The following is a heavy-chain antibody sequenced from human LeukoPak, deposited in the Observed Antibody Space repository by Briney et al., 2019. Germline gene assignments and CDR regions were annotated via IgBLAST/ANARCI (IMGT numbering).Heavy chain of an antibody. D-gene: IGHD6-25*01. V-gene: IGHV4-61*02. CDR3: ARGGRGSGTFDY. Sequence: PSETLSLTCTVSGGSISSGSYYWSWIRQPAGKGLEWIGRIYTSGSTNYNPSLKSRVTISVDTSKNQFSLKLSSVTAADTAVYYCARGGRGSGTFDYWGQGTLVTVSS. CDR1: GGSISSGSYY. J-gene: IGHJ4*02. CDR2: IYTSGST.